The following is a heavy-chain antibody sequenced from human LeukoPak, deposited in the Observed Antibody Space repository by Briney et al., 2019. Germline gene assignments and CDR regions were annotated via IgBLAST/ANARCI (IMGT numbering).Heavy chain of an antibody. Sequence: PSETLSLTCVVFGYSINSGYHWGWIRQPPGRGLEWIGSIHHSGSTYYNPSLKSRVTISVDTSKNQFSLKLSSVTAADTAVYYCARDLSFRLRNYFDYWGQGTLVTVSS. J-gene: IGHJ4*02. CDR3: ARDLSFRLRNYFDY. CDR2: IHHSGST. V-gene: IGHV4-38-2*02. CDR1: GYSINSGYH. D-gene: IGHD4-17*01.